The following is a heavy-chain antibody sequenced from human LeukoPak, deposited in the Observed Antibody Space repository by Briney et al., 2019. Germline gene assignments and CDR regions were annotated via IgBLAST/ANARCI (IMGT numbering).Heavy chain of an antibody. Sequence: SETLSLTCTVSGGSVSSGSYYWSWIRQPPGKGLEWIGYIYYSGSTNYNPSLKSRVTISVDTSKNQFSLKLSSVTAADTAVYYCAREADIGKLPTYYYYYGMDVWGQGTTVTVSS. CDR1: GGSVSSGSYY. CDR3: AREADIGKLPTYYYYYGMDV. D-gene: IGHD2-15*01. J-gene: IGHJ6*02. V-gene: IGHV4-61*01. CDR2: IYYSGST.